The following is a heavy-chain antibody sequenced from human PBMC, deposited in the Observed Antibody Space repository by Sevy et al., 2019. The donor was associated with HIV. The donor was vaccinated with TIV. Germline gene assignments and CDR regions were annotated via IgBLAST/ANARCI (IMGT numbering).Heavy chain of an antibody. CDR1: GASINIYY. CDR2: IYYSGTT. Sequence: SETLSLTCTVSGASINIYYWSWIRQPPGKGLEWIGYIYYSGTTNYNPSLKSRLTISIDTSKNQFSLKLSSVTAADTAVYYCARVGFNWNDVDYWGQGTLVTVSS. CDR3: ARVGFNWNDVDY. V-gene: IGHV4-59*01. D-gene: IGHD1-20*01. J-gene: IGHJ4*02.